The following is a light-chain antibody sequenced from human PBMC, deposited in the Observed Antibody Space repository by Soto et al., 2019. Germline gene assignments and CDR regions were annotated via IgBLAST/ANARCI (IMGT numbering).Light chain of an antibody. CDR2: GAS. CDR1: QSISSW. Sequence: DIQMTQSPSTLSASVGDRVTITCRASQSISSWLAWYQQKPGKAPKLLIYGASSLESGVPSRFSGSGSVTEFTLTSDSLQPDDFASYYCQQYSSSSPTFGQGTKLEI. CDR3: QQYSSSSPT. J-gene: IGKJ2*01. V-gene: IGKV1-5*01.